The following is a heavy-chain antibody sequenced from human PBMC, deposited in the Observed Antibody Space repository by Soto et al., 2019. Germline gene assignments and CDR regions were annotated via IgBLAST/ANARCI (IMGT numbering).Heavy chain of an antibody. CDR3: ARRYYGSGSYTSAGMDV. Sequence: QVQLQESGPGLVKPSQTLSLTCTVSGGSISSGDYYWSWIRQPPGKGLEWIGYSYYSGSTYYNPSLKSRVTISVDTSKNQFSLKLSSVTAADTAVYYCARRYYGSGSYTSAGMDVWGQGTTVTVSS. CDR2: SYYSGST. D-gene: IGHD3-10*01. CDR1: GGSISSGDYY. J-gene: IGHJ6*02. V-gene: IGHV4-30-4*01.